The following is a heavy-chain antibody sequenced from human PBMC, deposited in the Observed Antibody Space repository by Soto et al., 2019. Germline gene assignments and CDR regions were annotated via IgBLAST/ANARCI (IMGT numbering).Heavy chain of an antibody. J-gene: IGHJ5*02. D-gene: IGHD1-1*01. Sequence: QVQLVQSGAEVKKPGASVKVSCKASGYTFTGYYMHWVRQAPGQGLEWMGWINPNSGGTNYAQKFQGRVTMTRDTSISTAYMELSRLRSDDTAVYYCARNGLERRRRDWFDPWGQGTLVTVSS. CDR2: INPNSGGT. CDR1: GYTFTGYY. CDR3: ARNGLERRRRDWFDP. V-gene: IGHV1-2*02.